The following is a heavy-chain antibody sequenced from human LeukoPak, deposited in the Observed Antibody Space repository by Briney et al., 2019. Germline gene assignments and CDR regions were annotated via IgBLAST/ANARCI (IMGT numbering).Heavy chain of an antibody. Sequence: GGSLRLSCAAPGFTFSSYSMNWVRQAPGKGLEWVSSISSSSSYIYYADSVKGRFTISRDNAKNSLYLQMNSLRAEDTAVYYCAREGTGDFDYWGQGTLVTVSS. V-gene: IGHV3-21*01. J-gene: IGHJ4*02. D-gene: IGHD1-14*01. CDR2: ISSSSSYI. CDR1: GFTFSSYS. CDR3: AREGTGDFDY.